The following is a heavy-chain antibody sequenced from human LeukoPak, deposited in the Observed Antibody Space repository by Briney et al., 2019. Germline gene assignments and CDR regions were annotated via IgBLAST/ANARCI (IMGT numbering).Heavy chain of an antibody. J-gene: IGHJ6*04. CDR2: ISSSGSTI. CDR3: AELGITMIGGV. Sequence: GGSLRLSCAASGFTFSNYAMSWVRQAPGKGLEWVSYISSSGSTIYYADSVKGRFTISRDNAENSLYLQMNSLRAEDTAVYYCAELGITMIGGVWGKGTTVTISS. CDR1: GFTFSNYA. V-gene: IGHV3-48*03. D-gene: IGHD3-10*02.